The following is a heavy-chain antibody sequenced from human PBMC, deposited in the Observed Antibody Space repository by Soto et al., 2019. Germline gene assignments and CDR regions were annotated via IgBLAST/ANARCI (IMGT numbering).Heavy chain of an antibody. CDR2: IYSGGST. V-gene: IGHV3-53*01. CDR3: AKSNVQHCSSTSCDTGH. D-gene: IGHD2-2*02. Sequence: GGSLRLSCAASGFTVSSNYMSWVRQAPGKGLEWVSVIYSGGSTYYADSVKGRFTISRDNSKSTLYLQMNSLRAEDTAVYYCAKSNVQHCSSTSCDTGHWGQGTVGTVS. CDR1: GFTVSSNY. J-gene: IGHJ4*02.